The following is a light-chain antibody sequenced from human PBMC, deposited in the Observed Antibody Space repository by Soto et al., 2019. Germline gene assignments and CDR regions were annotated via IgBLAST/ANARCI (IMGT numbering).Light chain of an antibody. V-gene: IGKV3-15*01. Sequence: EIVLTQSPATLSVSPGERATLSCRASQNVRSNLAWYQQKPGQAPRLLIFGASTRATDIPARFSGSGSRTEFTLTISSLQSEDFALYLCQLYNSWPPGLTFGGGTKVEIK. CDR2: GAS. CDR3: QLYNSWPPGLT. CDR1: QNVRSN. J-gene: IGKJ4*01.